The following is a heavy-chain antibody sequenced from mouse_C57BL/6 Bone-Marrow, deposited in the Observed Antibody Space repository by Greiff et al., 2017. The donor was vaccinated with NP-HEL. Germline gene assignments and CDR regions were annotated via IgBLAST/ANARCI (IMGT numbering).Heavy chain of an antibody. J-gene: IGHJ2*01. CDR1: GYTFTSYT. CDR2: INPSSGYT. CDR3: ARRVYF. Sequence: QVQLQQSGADLARPGASVKMSCKASGYTFTSYTMHWVQQRPGQGLEWIGYINPSSGYTKYNQKFKDKATLTADKSSSTAYVQLSSLTSEDSAVYCCARRVYFWGQGTTLTVSS. D-gene: IGHD2-1*01. V-gene: IGHV1-4*01.